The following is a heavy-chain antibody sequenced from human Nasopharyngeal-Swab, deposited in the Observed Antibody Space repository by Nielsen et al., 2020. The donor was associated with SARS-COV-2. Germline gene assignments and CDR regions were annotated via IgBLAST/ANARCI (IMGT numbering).Heavy chain of an antibody. CDR2: VYYTGYT. D-gene: IGHD3-3*01. Sequence: SETLSLTCAVSGASIGSSTYYWGWIRQPPGKGLEWLGGVYYTGYTYYDPSLKSRVTMSLDKSKNQFSLRLTSVTAADTAVYYCARVRLEGNAVFGVVITTDYYYMDVWGKETTVTVSS. J-gene: IGHJ6*03. CDR1: GASIGSSTYY. CDR3: ARVRLEGNAVFGVVITTDYYYMDV. V-gene: IGHV4-39*07.